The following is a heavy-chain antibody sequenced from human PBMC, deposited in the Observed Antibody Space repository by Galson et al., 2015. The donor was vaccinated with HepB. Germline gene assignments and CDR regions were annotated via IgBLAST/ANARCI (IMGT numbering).Heavy chain of an antibody. D-gene: IGHD3-22*01. CDR1: GFTFSSYS. V-gene: IGHV3-48*04. CDR3: ARDAGTYYYDSSGYYDGSNAFDI. Sequence: SLRLSCAASGFTFSSYSMNWVHQAPGKGLEWVSYISSSSSTIYYADSVKGRFTISRDNAKNSLYLQMNSLRAEDTAVYYCARDAGTYYYDSSGYYDGSNAFDIWGQGTMVTVSS. J-gene: IGHJ3*02. CDR2: ISSSSSTI.